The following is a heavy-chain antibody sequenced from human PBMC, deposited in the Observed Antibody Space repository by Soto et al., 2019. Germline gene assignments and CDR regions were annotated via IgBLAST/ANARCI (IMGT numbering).Heavy chain of an antibody. CDR3: AREGEEMIAGFDP. CDR2: IYNSGST. V-gene: IGHV4-31*02. CDR1: GGSISSGGFY. D-gene: IGHD3-16*01. Sequence: PSETLSLTXNVSGGSISSGGFYWTWIGQHPGKGLEWIGYIYNSGSTYYNPSLKSRLTISVDTSKNQFFLKLSSVTAADTAVYYCAREGEEMIAGFDPWGQGTLVTVSS. J-gene: IGHJ5*02.